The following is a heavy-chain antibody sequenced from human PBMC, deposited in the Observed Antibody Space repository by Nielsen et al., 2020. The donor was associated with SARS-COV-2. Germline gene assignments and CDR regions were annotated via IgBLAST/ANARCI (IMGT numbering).Heavy chain of an antibody. D-gene: IGHD3-22*01. J-gene: IGHJ4*02. CDR1: GFTCDDYG. V-gene: IGHV3-20*01. Sequence: GESLKISCAASGFTCDDYGMRWVRQAPGKGLEWVSGINWNGGSTGYADSVKGRFTISRDNAKNSLYLQMNSLRAEDTALYHCARVYYDSSGYLNYFDYWGQGTLVTVSS. CDR3: ARVYYDSSGYLNYFDY. CDR2: INWNGGST.